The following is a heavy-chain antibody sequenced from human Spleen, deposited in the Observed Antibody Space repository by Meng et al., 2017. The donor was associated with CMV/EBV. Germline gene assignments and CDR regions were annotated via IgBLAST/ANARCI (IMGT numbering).Heavy chain of an antibody. CDR2: IIPIFGTA. CDR3: ARDWSDYGAPTGAFDI. D-gene: IGHD4-17*01. Sequence: VQLGQSGAGVKKPWSSVKGSCKASGGTFSSYAISWVRQAPGQGLEWMGGIIPIFGTANYAQKFQGRVTITADESTSTAYMELSSLRSEDTAVYYCARDWSDYGAPTGAFDIWGQGTMVTVSS. CDR1: GGTFSSYA. V-gene: IGHV1-69*12. J-gene: IGHJ3*02.